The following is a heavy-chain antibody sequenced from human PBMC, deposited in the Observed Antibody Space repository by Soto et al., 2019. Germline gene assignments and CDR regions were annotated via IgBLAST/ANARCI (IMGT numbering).Heavy chain of an antibody. CDR3: ARLRRLVRGYYYYGMDV. Sequence: LSLTCAVYGGSFSGYYWSWIRQPPGKGLEWIGEINHSGSTNYNPSLKSRVTISVDTSKNQFSLKLSSVTAADTAVYYCARLRRLVRGYYYYGMDVWGQGTTVTVSS. J-gene: IGHJ6*02. CDR1: GGSFSGYY. CDR2: INHSGST. V-gene: IGHV4-34*01. D-gene: IGHD6-19*01.